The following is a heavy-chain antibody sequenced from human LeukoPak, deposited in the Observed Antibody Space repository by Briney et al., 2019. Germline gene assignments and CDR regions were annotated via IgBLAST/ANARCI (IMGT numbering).Heavy chain of an antibody. CDR1: GYTFIGYF. V-gene: IGHV1-2*06. J-gene: IGHJ4*02. CDR3: ARDLYSSDTN. CDR2: INPNNGGT. D-gene: IGHD6-19*01. Sequence: ASVKVSCKASGYTFIGYFMHWVRQAPGQGLEWMGRINPNNGGTNYAQKFQGRVTMTRDTSISTAYMELSRLRSDDTAVYYCARDLYSSDTNWGQGTLVTVSS.